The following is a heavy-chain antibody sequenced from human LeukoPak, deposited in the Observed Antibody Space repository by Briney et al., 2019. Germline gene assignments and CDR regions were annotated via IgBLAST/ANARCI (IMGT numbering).Heavy chain of an antibody. Sequence: GGSLRLSRAASGFTFSSYAMSWVRHAPGKGLEWVSGISDRGGRTYYADSVKGRFTISRDNSKNTLCLQMNSLRAEDTAVYYCTKGTSGSYVPDYWGQGTLVTVSS. V-gene: IGHV3-23*01. CDR2: ISDRGGRT. CDR1: GFTFSSYA. J-gene: IGHJ4*02. D-gene: IGHD1-26*01. CDR3: TKGTSGSYVPDY.